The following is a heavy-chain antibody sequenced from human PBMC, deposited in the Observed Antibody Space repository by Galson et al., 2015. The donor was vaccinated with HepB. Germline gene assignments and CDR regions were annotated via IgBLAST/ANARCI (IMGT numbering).Heavy chain of an antibody. CDR1: GGTFSSYT. CDR2: IIPILGIA. J-gene: IGHJ4*02. Sequence: SVKVSCKASGGTFSSYTISWVRQAPGQGLEWMGRIIPILGIANYAQKFQGRVTITADKSTSTAYMELSSLRSEDTAVYFCARDRRYSYGGDWGQGTLVTVSS. CDR3: ARDRRYSYGGD. V-gene: IGHV1-69*04. D-gene: IGHD5-18*01.